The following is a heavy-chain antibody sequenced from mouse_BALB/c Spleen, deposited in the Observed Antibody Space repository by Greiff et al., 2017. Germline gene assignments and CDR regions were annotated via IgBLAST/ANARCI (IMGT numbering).Heavy chain of an antibody. J-gene: IGHJ2*01. V-gene: IGHV3-2*02. CDR3: AREGNSYYFDY. CDR2: ISYSGST. D-gene: IGHD2-1*01. Sequence: EVQLKESGPGLVKPSQSLSLTCTVTGYSITSDYAWNWIRQFPGNKLEWMGYISYSGSTSYNPSLKSRISITRDTSKNQFFLQLNSVTTEDTATYYCAREGNSYYFDYWGQGTTLTVSS. CDR1: GYSITSDYA.